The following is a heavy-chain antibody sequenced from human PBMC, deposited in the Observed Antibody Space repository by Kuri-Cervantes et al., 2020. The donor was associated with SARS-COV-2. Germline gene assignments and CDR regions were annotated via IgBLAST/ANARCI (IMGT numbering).Heavy chain of an antibody. CDR1: GYTFTSYA. J-gene: IGHJ4*02. CDR2: INAGNGNT. Sequence: ASVKVSCKASGYTFTSYAMHWVRQAPGQRLEWMGWINAGNGNTKYSQKFQGRVTITRDTSASTAYMELSSLRSEDTAVYYCARAPASHITIFGVVPPYYFDYWGQGTLVTVSS. D-gene: IGHD3-3*01. CDR3: ARAPASHITIFGVVPPYYFDY. V-gene: IGHV1-3*01.